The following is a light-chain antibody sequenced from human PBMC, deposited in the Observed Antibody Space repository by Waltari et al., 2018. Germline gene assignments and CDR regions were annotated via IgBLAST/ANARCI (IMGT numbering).Light chain of an antibody. CDR1: SSDVGGYSL. Sequence: QSALTQPASVSGSPGQSITISCTGSSSDVGGYSLFSWHQQHPGKAPKLMIYAVTKRPSGVSHRFSGSKSGNTASLTISGLQTEDEADYYCCSYAGSTTSSVVFGTGTKVIVL. J-gene: IGLJ1*01. CDR2: AVT. CDR3: CSYAGSTTSSVV. V-gene: IGLV2-23*02.